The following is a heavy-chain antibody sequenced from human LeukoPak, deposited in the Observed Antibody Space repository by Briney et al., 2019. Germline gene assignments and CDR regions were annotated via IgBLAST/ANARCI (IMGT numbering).Heavy chain of an antibody. J-gene: IGHJ4*02. V-gene: IGHV4-39*07. CDR2: IYYSGST. CDR3: ARVEGFYCSSTSCPLDY. CDR1: GGSISSSSYY. Sequence: SETLSLTCTVSGGSISSSSYYWGWIRQPPGKGLEWIGSIYYSGSTYYNPSLKSRVTISVDTSKNQFSLKLSSVTAADTAVYYCARVEGFYCSSTSCPLDYWGQGTLVSVSS. D-gene: IGHD2-2*01.